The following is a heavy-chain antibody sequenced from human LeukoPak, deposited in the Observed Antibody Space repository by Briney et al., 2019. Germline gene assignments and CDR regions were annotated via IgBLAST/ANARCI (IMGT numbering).Heavy chain of an antibody. CDR1: GGSFSGYY. V-gene: IGHV4-34*01. D-gene: IGHD6-13*01. Sequence: SETLSLTCAVYGGSFSGYYWSWIRQSPGKGLEWIGEINHSGSTNYNPSLKSRVTILVDTSKNQFSLKLNSVTAADTAVYYCTRGSSTWANWFDPWGQGTLVTVSS. CDR2: INHSGST. J-gene: IGHJ5*02. CDR3: TRGSSTWANWFDP.